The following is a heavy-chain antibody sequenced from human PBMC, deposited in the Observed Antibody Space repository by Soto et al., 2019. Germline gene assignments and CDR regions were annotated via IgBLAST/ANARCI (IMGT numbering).Heavy chain of an antibody. CDR1: GYTFINYG. CDR3: ARWSAIVGGAEALDV. J-gene: IGHJ3*01. CDR2: LSAYNGDT. Sequence: HVQLVQSGAEVKKPGASVRVSCKTSGYTFINYGITWVRQAPGQGLQWMGWLSAYNGDTSSSEKLQDRFTMTTDTSTNTVYMDLRSLTSDDTAVYYCARWSAIVGGAEALDVWGQGTMVIVSS. D-gene: IGHD1-26*01. V-gene: IGHV1-18*01.